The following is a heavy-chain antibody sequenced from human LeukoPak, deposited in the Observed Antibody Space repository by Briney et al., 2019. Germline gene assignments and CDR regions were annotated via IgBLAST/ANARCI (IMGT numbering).Heavy chain of an antibody. Sequence: GGSLRLSCAASGFTFSNYYMNWVRQAPGKGLEWVANIKEDGSEKYYVDFVKGRFTISRDNANNSLYLQMNSLRAEDTALYHCARARGYSHSGYYGMDVWGQGTTVTVSS. CDR2: IKEDGSEK. J-gene: IGHJ6*02. V-gene: IGHV3-7*03. D-gene: IGHD5-18*01. CDR3: ARARGYSHSGYYGMDV. CDR1: GFTFSNYY.